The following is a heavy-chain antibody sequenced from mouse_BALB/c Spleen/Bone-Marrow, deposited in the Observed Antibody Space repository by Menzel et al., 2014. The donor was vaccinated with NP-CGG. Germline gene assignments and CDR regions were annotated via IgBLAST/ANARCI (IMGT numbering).Heavy chain of an antibody. CDR2: IDPANGNT. D-gene: IGHD1-3*01. CDR1: GFNIKDSY. J-gene: IGHJ1*01. Sequence: VQLQQSGAELVKPGASVKLSCTASGFNIKDSYIHWVKQRPEQGLEWIGMIDPANGNTKYDPKFQGKATITADTSSNSAYLQLSSLTSEDTAVYYCAKYNYGLCFDVWGAGTTVTVSS. V-gene: IGHV14-3*02. CDR3: AKYNYGLCFDV.